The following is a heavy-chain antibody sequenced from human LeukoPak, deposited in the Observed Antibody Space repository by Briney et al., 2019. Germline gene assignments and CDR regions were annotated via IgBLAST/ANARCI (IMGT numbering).Heavy chain of an antibody. D-gene: IGHD1-26*01. CDR1: GGSISTRGYF. CDR2: IYYSGST. J-gene: IGHJ4*02. CDR3: AREGEWEPLDY. Sequence: ASETLSLTCTVSGGSISTRGYFWGWIRQPPGKGLEWIASIYYSGSTYNNPSLKSRVTVSFDTSNNQFSLKVTSVTAADTAVYYCAREGEWEPLDYWGQGTLVTVSS. V-gene: IGHV4-39*07.